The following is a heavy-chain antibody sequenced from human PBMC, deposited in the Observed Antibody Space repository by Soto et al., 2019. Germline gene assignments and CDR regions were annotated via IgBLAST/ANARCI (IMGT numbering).Heavy chain of an antibody. D-gene: IGHD6-13*01. V-gene: IGHV3-23*01. CDR3: AKDSYVAAPGAYFDY. J-gene: IGHJ4*01. Sequence: PGGSLRLSCAASGFTFSTYAMNWVRQAPGKGLEWVSTISGSGSSAYYADSVKGRFTISRDNSKNTLYLQMNSLRAEDTAVYYCAKDSYVAAPGAYFDYWGHGTLVTVSS. CDR2: ISGSGSSA. CDR1: GFTFSTYA.